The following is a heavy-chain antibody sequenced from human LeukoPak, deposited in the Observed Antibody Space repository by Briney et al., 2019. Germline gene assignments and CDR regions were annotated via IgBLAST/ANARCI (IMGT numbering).Heavy chain of an antibody. Sequence: PGGSLRLSCVASGFTFSNYGMHWVRQAPGKGLEWVAVMSYDGTNKYYTDSVKGRFTISRDNSKNTLFLQMNSLRAEDTALYYCAKYPGGFTGIVNYYHMDVWGKGTTVTVSS. CDR2: MSYDGTNK. CDR3: AKYPGGFTGIVNYYHMDV. V-gene: IGHV3-30*18. J-gene: IGHJ6*03. D-gene: IGHD1-26*01. CDR1: GFTFSNYG.